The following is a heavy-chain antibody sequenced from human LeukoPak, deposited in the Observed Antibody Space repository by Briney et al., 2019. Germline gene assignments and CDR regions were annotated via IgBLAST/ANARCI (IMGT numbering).Heavy chain of an antibody. CDR2: LDGGGGDT. V-gene: IGHV3-23*01. CDR3: AKYYYGSGNSYAMDV. Sequence: GGSLRLSCEVSGFTSSSYAMSWVRQAPGKGLEWVSALDGGGGDTYYADSVKGRFTISRDNPRSTLNLQMNSLRAEDTAVYYCAKYYYGSGNSYAMDVWGQGTTVTVSS. D-gene: IGHD3-10*01. CDR1: GFTSSSYA. J-gene: IGHJ6*02.